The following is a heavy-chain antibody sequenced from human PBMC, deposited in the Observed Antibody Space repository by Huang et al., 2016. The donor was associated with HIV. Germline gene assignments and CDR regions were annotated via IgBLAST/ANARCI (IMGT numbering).Heavy chain of an antibody. Sequence: EVQLVESGGGLIQPGGSLRLSCAASGFTVSGTYMSWVRQAPRKGLEWVSDIYSGGTTYFADSVKGRFTFSRDNSKNTVYLQMNSLRADDTAVYYCARGGNTVGYFDNWGQGTLVTVSS. J-gene: IGHJ4*02. CDR1: GFTVSGTY. V-gene: IGHV3-53*01. CDR3: ARGGNTVGYFDN. CDR2: IYSGGTT. D-gene: IGHD1-26*01.